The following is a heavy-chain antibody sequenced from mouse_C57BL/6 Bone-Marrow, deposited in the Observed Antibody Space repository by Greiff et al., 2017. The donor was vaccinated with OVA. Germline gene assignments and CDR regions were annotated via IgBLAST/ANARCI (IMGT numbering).Heavy chain of an antibody. J-gene: IGHJ3*01. CDR2: IYPGDGDT. CDR1: GYAFSSSW. V-gene: IGHV1-82*01. Sequence: QVQLKQSGPELVKPGASVKISCKASGYAFSSSWMNWVKQRPGKGLEWIGRIYPGDGDTNYNGKFKGKATLTADTSSSTAYMQLSSLTSEDSAVYFCASTAWFAYWGQGTLVTVSA. CDR3: ASTAWFAY.